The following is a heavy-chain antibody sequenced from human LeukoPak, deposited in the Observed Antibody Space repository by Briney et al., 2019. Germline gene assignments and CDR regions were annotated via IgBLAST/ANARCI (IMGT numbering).Heavy chain of an antibody. D-gene: IGHD3-3*01. CDR3: ARVTGDYDFWSGPYYYYYMDV. J-gene: IGHJ6*03. V-gene: IGHV3-7*01. Sequence: GGSLRLSCAASGFTFSSYWMSWVRQAPGKGLEWVANIKQDGSEKYYVDSVKGRFTISRDNAKNSLYLQMNSLRAEDTAVYYSARVTGDYDFWSGPYYYYYMDVWGKGTTVTVSS. CDR1: GFTFSSYW. CDR2: IKQDGSEK.